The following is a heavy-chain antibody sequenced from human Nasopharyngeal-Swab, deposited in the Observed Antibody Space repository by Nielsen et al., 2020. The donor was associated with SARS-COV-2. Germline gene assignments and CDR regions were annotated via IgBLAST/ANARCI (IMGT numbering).Heavy chain of an antibody. Sequence: GGSLRLSCSASGFTFSIYAMHWVRQAPGKGLEYVSTINDYENRLYYADSVKGRFAISRDNSKNTLYLQMSSPRAEDTAVYWCVKDLRGKYAFDIWGQGTMVTVSS. CDR3: VKDLRGKYAFDI. D-gene: IGHD3-16*01. CDR2: INDYENRL. CDR1: GFTFSIYA. V-gene: IGHV3-64D*06. J-gene: IGHJ3*02.